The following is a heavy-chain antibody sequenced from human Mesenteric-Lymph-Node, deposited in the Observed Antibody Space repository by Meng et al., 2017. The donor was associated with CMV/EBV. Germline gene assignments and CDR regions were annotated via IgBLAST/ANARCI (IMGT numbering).Heavy chain of an antibody. D-gene: IGHD2-15*01. V-gene: IGHV3-48*04. Sequence: GESLKISCAASGFTFSRYSMHWVRQAPGKGLEWVSYISSSDTTTYYADSVKGRFTISRDNAKKSVFLQMNSLRAEDTAVYSCARTLASESHSPESWFDPWGQGTLVTVSS. CDR1: GFTFSRYS. CDR2: ISSSDTTT. CDR3: ARTLASESHSPESWFDP. J-gene: IGHJ5*02.